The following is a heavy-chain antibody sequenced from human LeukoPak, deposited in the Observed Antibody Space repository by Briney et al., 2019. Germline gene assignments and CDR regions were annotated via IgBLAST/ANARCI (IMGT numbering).Heavy chain of an antibody. V-gene: IGHV3-11*01. CDR1: GFTFSDYY. CDR2: ISSSGSTI. Sequence: GGSLRLSCAASGFTFSDYYMSWIRQAPGKGLEWVSYISSSGSTIYYADSVKGRFTISRDNAKNSLYLQMNSLRAEDTAVYYCARDGPNIVVVPAAIRRYYCYGMDVWGQGTTVTVSS. CDR3: ARDGPNIVVVPAAIRRYYCYGMDV. J-gene: IGHJ6*02. D-gene: IGHD2-2*02.